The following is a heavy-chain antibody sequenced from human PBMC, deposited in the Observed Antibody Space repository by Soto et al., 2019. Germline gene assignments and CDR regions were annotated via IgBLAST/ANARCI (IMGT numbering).Heavy chain of an antibody. J-gene: IGHJ4*02. CDR2: IYHSGST. CDR1: GGSISSSNW. D-gene: IGHD6-13*01. V-gene: IGHV4-4*02. CDR3: AKEIAAAGTYQYYFDY. Sequence: QVQLQESGPGLVKPSGTLSLTCAVSGGSISSSNWWSWVRQPPGKGLEWIGEIYHSGSTNYNPSLQSRGPISVDKSKNQVSLKLSSVTAADTAVYYCAKEIAAAGTYQYYFDYWGQGTLVTVSS.